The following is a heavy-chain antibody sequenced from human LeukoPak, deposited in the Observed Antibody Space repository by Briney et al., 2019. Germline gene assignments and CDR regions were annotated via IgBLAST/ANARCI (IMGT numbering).Heavy chain of an antibody. CDR2: IYHTGNT. CDR3: ARDANGSDLHYYHMDV. J-gene: IGHJ6*03. D-gene: IGHD6-25*01. CDR1: GGSITSANW. V-gene: IGHV4-4*02. Sequence: SETLSLTCAVSGGSITSANWWGWVRQSPGKGLEWIGEIYHTGNTNYNPSLNSRVSISLDTSKSQFSLRLTSVTAADTAVYLCARDANGSDLHYYHMDVWGKGTTVTVSS.